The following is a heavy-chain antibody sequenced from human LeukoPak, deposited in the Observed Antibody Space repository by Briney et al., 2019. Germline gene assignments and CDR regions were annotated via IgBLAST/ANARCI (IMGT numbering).Heavy chain of an antibody. CDR1: GGSISSSSYY. J-gene: IGHJ4*02. CDR2: IYYSGST. D-gene: IGHD4-17*01. Sequence: SETLSLTCTVSGGSISSSSYYWGWIRQPPGKGLEWIGSIYYSGSTYYNPSLKSRVTISVDTSKNQFSLKLSSVTAADTAVYYCARQRKDYGDYEGGSYFDYWGQGTLVTVSS. CDR3: ARQRKDYGDYEGGSYFDY. V-gene: IGHV4-39*01.